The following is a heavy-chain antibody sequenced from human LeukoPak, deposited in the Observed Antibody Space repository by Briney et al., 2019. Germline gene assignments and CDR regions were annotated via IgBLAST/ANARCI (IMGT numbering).Heavy chain of an antibody. CDR1: GGSISSYY. D-gene: IGHD3-10*01. Sequence: SSETLSLTCTVSGGSISSYYWSWIRQPPGKGLEWIGYIYYSGSTNYNPSLKSRVAISVDTSKNQFSLKLSSVTAADTAVYYCARESVELLWFGELSFYYYYMDVWGKGTTVTVSS. V-gene: IGHV4-59*01. CDR3: ARESVELLWFGELSFYYYYMDV. CDR2: IYYSGST. J-gene: IGHJ6*03.